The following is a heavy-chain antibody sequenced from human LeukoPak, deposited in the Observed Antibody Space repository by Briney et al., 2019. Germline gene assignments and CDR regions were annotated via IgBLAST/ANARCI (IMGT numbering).Heavy chain of an antibody. CDR2: ISGSGGST. Sequence: PGGSLRLSCAASGFSFSSYAMSWVRQAPGKGLEWVSAISGSGGSTYYADSVKGRFTISRDNSKNTLYMQMNSVRAEDTAVHYCAKSHRYSGSPDAFDIWGQGTMVTVSS. CDR3: AKSHRYSGSPDAFDI. D-gene: IGHD1-26*01. J-gene: IGHJ3*02. CDR1: GFSFSSYA. V-gene: IGHV3-23*01.